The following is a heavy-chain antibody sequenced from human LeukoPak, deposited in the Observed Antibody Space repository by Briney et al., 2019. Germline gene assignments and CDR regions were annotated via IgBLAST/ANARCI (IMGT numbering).Heavy chain of an antibody. CDR1: GFTVSSNY. Sequence: GGSLRLSCAASGFTVSSNYMSWVRQAPGKGLEWVSLIYRGGRTYYPDFVKGRFTISIDNSKNTLFLQMNDLTVEDTAMFYCARSRLDAFDIWGQGTMVTVSS. D-gene: IGHD6-19*01. CDR2: IYRGGRT. V-gene: IGHV3-53*01. CDR3: ARSRLDAFDI. J-gene: IGHJ3*02.